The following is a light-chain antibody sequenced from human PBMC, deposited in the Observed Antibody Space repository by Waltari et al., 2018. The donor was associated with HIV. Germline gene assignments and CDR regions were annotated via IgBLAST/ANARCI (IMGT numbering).Light chain of an antibody. CDR2: GAS. CDR1: QDISTY. J-gene: IGKJ1*01. V-gene: IGKV1-8*01. CDR3: QQYYSYPRT. Sequence: ITCRASQDISTYLAWYQQKPGTAPKLLIYGASTLQSGVPSRFSGSGSGTDFTLTISCLQSEDFATYFCQQYYSYPRTFGQGTKVEVK.